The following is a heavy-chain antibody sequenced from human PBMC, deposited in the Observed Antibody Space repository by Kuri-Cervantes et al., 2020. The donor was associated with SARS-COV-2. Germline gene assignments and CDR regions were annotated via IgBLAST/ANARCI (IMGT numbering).Heavy chain of an antibody. CDR2: INPNSGDT. J-gene: IGHJ4*02. Sequence: ASVKVSCKASGYTFTGYYLHWVRQAPGQGLEWMGWINPNSGDTNYAQKFQGRVTMTRDTSINTAHMELSRLGSDDTAVFYCARAASTSSYPIVGLDSWGQGSLVTVSS. CDR3: ARAASTSSYPIVGLDS. V-gene: IGHV1-2*02. D-gene: IGHD6-6*01. CDR1: GYTFTGYY.